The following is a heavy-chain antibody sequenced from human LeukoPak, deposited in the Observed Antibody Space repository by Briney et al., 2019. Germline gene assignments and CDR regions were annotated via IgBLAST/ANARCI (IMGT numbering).Heavy chain of an antibody. V-gene: IGHV4-39*01. D-gene: IGHD6-13*01. CDR1: GGSISSNSHF. Sequence: SETLSLTCTVSGGSISSNSHFWDWIRQSPGKGLEWIGTIYYSGSTYYSPSLKSRVTISVDTSKNQFSLKLSSVTAAVTAVYYCARHLEYISSWKGYYFDYWGQGTLVSVSS. CDR2: IYYSGST. J-gene: IGHJ4*02. CDR3: ARHLEYISSWKGYYFDY.